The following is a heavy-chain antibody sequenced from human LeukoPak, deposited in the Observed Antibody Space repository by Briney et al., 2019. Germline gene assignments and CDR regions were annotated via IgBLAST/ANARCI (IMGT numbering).Heavy chain of an antibody. CDR1: GFTFSSSW. Sequence: GGSLRLSCAASGFTFSSSWMHWVRQAPGKGLVWVSRINSDGSSTSYADSVKGRFTVSRDNAKNTLYLQMNSLRAEDTAVYYCARDNSPGWFGPWGQGILVTVSS. J-gene: IGHJ5*02. V-gene: IGHV3-74*01. CDR2: INSDGSST. CDR3: ARDNSPGWFGP. D-gene: IGHD2/OR15-2a*01.